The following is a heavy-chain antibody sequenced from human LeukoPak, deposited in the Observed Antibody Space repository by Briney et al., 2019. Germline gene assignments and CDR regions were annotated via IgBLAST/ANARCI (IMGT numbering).Heavy chain of an antibody. J-gene: IGHJ4*02. CDR3: AKGHCSGGSSYFDY. D-gene: IGHD2-15*01. CDR2: ISYDGSNK. Sequence: GGSLRLSCAASGFTFSSYGMHWVRQAPGKGLEWVAVISYDGSNKYYADSVKGRFTISRDNSKNTLYLQMNSLRAEDTAVYYCAKGHCSGGSSYFDYWGQGTLVTVSS. CDR1: GFTFSSYG. V-gene: IGHV3-30*18.